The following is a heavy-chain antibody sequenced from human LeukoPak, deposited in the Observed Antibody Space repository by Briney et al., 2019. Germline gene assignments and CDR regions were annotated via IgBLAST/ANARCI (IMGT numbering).Heavy chain of an antibody. Sequence: ASVKVSYKASGYIFTSYFMHWVRQAPGQGLEWMGLINPSGGSTRYAQKFQGRVTMTRDMSTSTVYMELSSLRSEDTAVYYCARVIAAAGGGFDYWGQGTLVTVSS. J-gene: IGHJ4*02. V-gene: IGHV1-46*01. D-gene: IGHD6-13*01. CDR2: INPSGGST. CDR1: GYIFTSYF. CDR3: ARVIAAAGGGFDY.